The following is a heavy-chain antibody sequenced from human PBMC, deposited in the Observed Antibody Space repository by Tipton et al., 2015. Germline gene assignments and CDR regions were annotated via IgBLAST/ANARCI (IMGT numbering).Heavy chain of an antibody. CDR1: GYSFTSFV. D-gene: IGHD1-26*01. Sequence: QLVQSGAEVRKPGESLKISCKASGYSFTSFVIGWVRQMPGKGLEWMGIIYVGDPNIRYSPSLQGQVTISADKSLSTAYLQWSSLKASDSGMYYCARRGSAGSFPYYFDSWGQGTLVTVSS. J-gene: IGHJ4*02. V-gene: IGHV5-51*01. CDR2: IYVGDPNI. CDR3: ARRGSAGSFPYYFDS.